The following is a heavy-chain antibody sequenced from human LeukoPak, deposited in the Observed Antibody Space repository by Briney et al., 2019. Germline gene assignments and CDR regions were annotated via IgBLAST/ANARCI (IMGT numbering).Heavy chain of an antibody. CDR1: GGSMNNYF. D-gene: IGHD5-18*01. V-gene: IGHV4-59*01. CDR3: ARSGYNYGPYDY. J-gene: IGHJ4*02. Sequence: ASETLSLTCSVSGGSMNNYFWSWIRQPPGKGLEWIEYIYYSGSTNYNPSLKSRVTISVDTSKNQFSLKLSSVTAADTAVYYCARSGYNYGPYDYWGQGSLVTVSS. CDR2: IYYSGST.